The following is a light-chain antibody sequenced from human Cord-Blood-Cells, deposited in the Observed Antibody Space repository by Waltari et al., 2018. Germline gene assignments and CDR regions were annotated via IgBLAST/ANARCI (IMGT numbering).Light chain of an antibody. CDR3: QSYDSSLSGVV. CDR1: SSNIRAGYD. J-gene: IGLJ2*01. CDR2: GNS. V-gene: IGLV1-40*01. Sequence: QSVLTQPPSVYGAPGQRVTISCTGSSSNIRAGYDVHWYQQLPGTAPKLLIYGNSNRPSGVPDRFSSSKSGTSASLAITGLQAEDEADYYCQSYDSSLSGVVFGGGTKLTVL.